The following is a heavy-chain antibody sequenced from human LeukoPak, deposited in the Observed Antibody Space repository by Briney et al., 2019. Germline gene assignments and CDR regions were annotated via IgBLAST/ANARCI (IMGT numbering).Heavy chain of an antibody. V-gene: IGHV3-7*01. J-gene: IGHJ5*02. CDR1: GFTFSSYW. D-gene: IGHD3-3*01. CDR2: IKEDGIEK. Sequence: GGSLRLSCAASGFTFSSYWMSWVRQAPGKGLEFVATIKEDGIEKKYVDFVKGRFTISRDNAKNSLYLQMNSLRAEDTAVYYCARDRHYDFWSGYYPTGWFDPWGQGTLVTVSS. CDR3: ARDRHYDFWSGYYPTGWFDP.